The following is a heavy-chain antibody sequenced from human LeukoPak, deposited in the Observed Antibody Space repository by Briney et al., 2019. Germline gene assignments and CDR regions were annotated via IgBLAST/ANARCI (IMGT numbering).Heavy chain of an antibody. CDR3: ARDRRYGSGSYYNGPDWFDP. J-gene: IGHJ5*02. CDR2: ISAYNGNT. V-gene: IGHV1-18*04. D-gene: IGHD3-10*01. Sequence: EASVKVSCKASGYTFTDYYIHWVRQAPGQGLEWMGWISAYNGNTNYAQKLQGRVTMTTDTSTSTAYMELRSLRSDDTAVYYCARDRRYGSGSYYNGPDWFDPWGQGTLVTVSS. CDR1: GYTFTDYY.